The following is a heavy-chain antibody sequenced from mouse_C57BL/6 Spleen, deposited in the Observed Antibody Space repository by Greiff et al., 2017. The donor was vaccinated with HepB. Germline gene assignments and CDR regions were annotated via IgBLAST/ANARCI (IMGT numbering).Heavy chain of an antibody. V-gene: IGHV1-61*01. CDR3: ARGYYGSSYYFDY. CDR1: GYTFTSYW. Sequence: VQLQQPGAELVRPGSSVKLSCKASGYTFTSYWMDWVKQRPGQGLEWIGNIYPSDSETHYNQKFKDKATLTVDKSSSTAYMQLSSLTSDDSAVYYCARGYYGSSYYFDYWGQGTTLTVSS. D-gene: IGHD1-1*01. J-gene: IGHJ2*01. CDR2: IYPSDSET.